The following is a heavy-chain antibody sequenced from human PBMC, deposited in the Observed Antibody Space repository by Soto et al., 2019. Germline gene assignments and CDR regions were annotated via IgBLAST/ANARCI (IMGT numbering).Heavy chain of an antibody. CDR1: GFTFSSYA. D-gene: IGHD2-15*01. CDR3: AKLGVSGHHIVVVVAALDAFDI. CDR2: ISGSGGST. V-gene: IGHV3-23*01. Sequence: GGSLRLSCAASGFTFSSYAMSWVRQAPGKGLEWVSAISGSGGSTYYADSVKGRFTISRENSKNTLYRQMNSLRAEDTAVYYCAKLGVSGHHIVVVVAALDAFDIWGQGTMVTVSS. J-gene: IGHJ3*02.